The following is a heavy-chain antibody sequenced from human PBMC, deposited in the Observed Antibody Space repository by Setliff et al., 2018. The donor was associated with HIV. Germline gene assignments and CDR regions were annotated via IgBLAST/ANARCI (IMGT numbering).Heavy chain of an antibody. CDR1: GFIFSDYW. CDR3: ARGTVAGHYYYYGMDV. Sequence: GGSLRLSCVTSGFIFSDYWMTWVRQAPGKGLEWVANIKEDGNEEYYVDAVKGRFTISRDNAKNSPYLQMNSLRAEDTALYYCARGTVAGHYYYYGMDVWGQGTTVTVSS. V-gene: IGHV3-7*01. CDR2: IKEDGNEE. J-gene: IGHJ6*02. D-gene: IGHD6-19*01.